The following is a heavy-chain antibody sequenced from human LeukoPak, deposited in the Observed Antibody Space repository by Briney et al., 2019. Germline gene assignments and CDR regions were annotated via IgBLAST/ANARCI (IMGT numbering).Heavy chain of an antibody. J-gene: IGHJ4*02. CDR1: GFTVSTDN. D-gene: IGHD3-10*01. Sequence: GGSLRLSCAASGFTVSTDNMSWVRQVPGKGLEWVSVVYSGNDGTNYADSVRGRFTISREDSKNMVYLQMNNLRLEDAAVYYCTKRSRGYYDYWGQGTLVTVSS. CDR3: TKRSRGYYDY. V-gene: IGHV3-66*02. CDR2: VYSGNDGT.